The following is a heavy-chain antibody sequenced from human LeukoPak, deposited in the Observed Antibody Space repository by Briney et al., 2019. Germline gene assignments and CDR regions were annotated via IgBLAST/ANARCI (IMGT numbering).Heavy chain of an antibody. D-gene: IGHD6-19*01. CDR3: ARSGSSGWRGFDY. CDR1: GYTFSDYY. V-gene: IGHV1-2*02. J-gene: IGHJ4*02. Sequence: GASVKVSFKASGYTFSDYYMHWVRQAPGQGLQWVGWINPNSGGTNYAQKFQGRVTMTRDTSISTAYMELSRLRSDDTAVYYCARSGSSGWRGFDYWGQGTLVTVSS. CDR2: INPNSGGT.